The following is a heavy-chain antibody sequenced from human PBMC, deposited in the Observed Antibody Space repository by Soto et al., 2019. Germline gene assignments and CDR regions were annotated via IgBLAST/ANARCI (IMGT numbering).Heavy chain of an antibody. D-gene: IGHD6-6*01. J-gene: IGHJ5*02. CDR2: IHPNSGGT. V-gene: IGHV1-2*02. Sequence: ASVKVSCKASGYTFTGYYMHWVRQAPGQGLEWMGWIHPNSGGTNYAQKFQGRVTMTRDTSISTAYMELSRLRSDDTAVYYCAVDKQPLYSSSSPYIDPWGQGTLVTVSS. CDR1: GYTFTGYY. CDR3: AVDKQPLYSSSSPYIDP.